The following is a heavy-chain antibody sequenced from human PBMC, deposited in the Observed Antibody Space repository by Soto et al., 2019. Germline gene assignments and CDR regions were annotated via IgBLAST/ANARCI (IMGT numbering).Heavy chain of an antibody. CDR3: TRHTVDY. Sequence: GGSLRLSCVVSGSSLSDSAIHWVRQASGKGLEWVGRVRSKTQNYATEFAASVRGRFTISRDESKKTIYLHMSGLKTEDTAVYYCTRHTVDYWGQGTPVTVSS. CDR1: GSSLSDSA. V-gene: IGHV3-73*01. CDR2: VRSKTQNYAT. D-gene: IGHD4-4*01. J-gene: IGHJ4*02.